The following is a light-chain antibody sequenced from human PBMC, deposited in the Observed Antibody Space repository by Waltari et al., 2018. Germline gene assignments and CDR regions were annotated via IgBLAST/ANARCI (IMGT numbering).Light chain of an antibody. J-gene: IGKJ1*01. V-gene: IGKV1-5*03. CDR2: KAS. Sequence: DIQMTQSPSTLSASIGDRVTITCRASQSVNSWLAWYQQKPGKAPKLLIYKASNLDSGVPSRFSGGGSGTEFTLTISSLQAEDVAVYYCQQYDSTPTWTFGQGTKVEIK. CDR1: QSVNSW. CDR3: QQYDSTPTWT.